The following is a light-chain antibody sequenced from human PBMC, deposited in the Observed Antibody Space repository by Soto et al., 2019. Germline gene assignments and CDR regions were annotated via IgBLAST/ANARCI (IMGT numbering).Light chain of an antibody. CDR3: QQYRSYWT. J-gene: IGKJ1*01. Sequence: DIRMTQSPSTLSASVGDRVTITCRASQSINSWLAWFQLKPGKAPKLLIYKTSILERGVPSRFSGSGSGTEFTLSITSLQPDDFATYYCQQYRSYWTFGQGARWIS. CDR1: QSINSW. CDR2: KTS. V-gene: IGKV1-5*03.